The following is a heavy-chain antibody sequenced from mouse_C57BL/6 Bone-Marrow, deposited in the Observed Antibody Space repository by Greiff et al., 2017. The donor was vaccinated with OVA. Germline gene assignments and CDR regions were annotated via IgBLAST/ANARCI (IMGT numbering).Heavy chain of an antibody. V-gene: IGHV1-53*01. CDR2: INPSNGGT. D-gene: IGHD2-3*01. CDR3: ARDGGWLLRRYFDV. Sequence: QVQLQQPGTDLVKPGASVKLSCKASGYTFTSYWMHWVKQRPGQGLEWIGNINPSNGGTNDNEKFKSKATLTVDKSSSTAYMQRSSLTSEDSAVYYGARDGGWLLRRYFDVWGTGTTVTVSS. CDR1: GYTFTSYW. J-gene: IGHJ1*03.